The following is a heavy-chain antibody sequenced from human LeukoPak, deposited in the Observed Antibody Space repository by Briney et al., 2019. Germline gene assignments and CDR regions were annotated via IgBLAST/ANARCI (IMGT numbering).Heavy chain of an antibody. J-gene: IGHJ4*02. Sequence: QPGGSLRLSCAASGFTFSSYAMSWVRQAPGKGLEWVSAISSSGDSTYYADSVKGRFTISRDNSKNTLHLQMNSLRAEDTAVYYCAKCTSESEGWLRIGLDYWGQGTLVTVSS. CDR3: AKCTSESEGWLRIGLDY. V-gene: IGHV3-23*01. CDR1: GFTFSSYA. D-gene: IGHD5-12*01. CDR2: ISSSGDST.